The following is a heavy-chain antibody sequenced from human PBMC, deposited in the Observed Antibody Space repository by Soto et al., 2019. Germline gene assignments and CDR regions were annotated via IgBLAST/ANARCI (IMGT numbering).Heavy chain of an antibody. Sequence: SSETLSLTCSVSGGPVSDKAYYWSWIRQPPGKRLEWIGYVYYSGTTNYNPSLKSRVTISVDLSKNRFSLRLSSVTTADTALYYCARTTAVPNTLRSRYFFDYWGQGTLVTVSS. CDR2: VYYSGTT. V-gene: IGHV4-61*08. CDR1: GGPVSDKAYY. CDR3: ARTTAVPNTLRSRYFFDY. J-gene: IGHJ4*02. D-gene: IGHD4-17*01.